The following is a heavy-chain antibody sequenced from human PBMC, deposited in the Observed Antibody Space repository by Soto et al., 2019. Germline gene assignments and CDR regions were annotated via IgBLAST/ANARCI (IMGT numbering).Heavy chain of an antibody. CDR1: GGTFRSYA. D-gene: IGHD6-19*01. J-gene: IGHJ6*02. V-gene: IGHV1-69*01. Sequence: QVQLVQSGAEVKKPGSSVQVSCKASGGTFRSYAISWVRQAPGQGLEWMGGIIPIFGTANYAQKFQGRVTMTADESTSTAYMELSSLRSEDTAVYYCATTFSSTLYYYYGMDVWGQGTTVTVSS. CDR3: ATTFSSTLYYYYGMDV. CDR2: IIPIFGTA.